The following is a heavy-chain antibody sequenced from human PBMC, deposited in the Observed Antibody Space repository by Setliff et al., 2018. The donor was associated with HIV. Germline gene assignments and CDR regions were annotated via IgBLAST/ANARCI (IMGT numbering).Heavy chain of an antibody. CDR1: GGSISSYY. J-gene: IGHJ4*02. CDR3: ARAGGSSWYMRAARPFDY. V-gene: IGHV4-4*08. D-gene: IGHD6-13*01. Sequence: PSETLSLTCTVSGGSISSYYWSWIRQPPGKGLEWIGYIYTSGSTNYNPSLKSRVTISVDTSKNQFSLKLSSVTAADTAVYYCARAGGSSWYMRAARPFDYWGQGTLVTVSS. CDR2: IYTSGST.